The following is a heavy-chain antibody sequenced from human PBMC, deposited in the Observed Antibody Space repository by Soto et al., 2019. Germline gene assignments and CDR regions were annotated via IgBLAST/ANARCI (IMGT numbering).Heavy chain of an antibody. J-gene: IGHJ4*02. V-gene: IGHV4-34*01. CDR3: ARDGFDWLLYRGVGFDY. CDR1: GGSFSGYY. D-gene: IGHD3-9*01. Sequence: QVQLQQWGAGLLKPSETLSLTCAVYGGSFSGYYWSWIRQPPGKGLEWIGEINNSGSTNYNPSLKSRVTISVDTSKNQFSLKLSSVTAADTAVYYCARDGFDWLLYRGVGFDYWGQGTLVTVSS. CDR2: INNSGST.